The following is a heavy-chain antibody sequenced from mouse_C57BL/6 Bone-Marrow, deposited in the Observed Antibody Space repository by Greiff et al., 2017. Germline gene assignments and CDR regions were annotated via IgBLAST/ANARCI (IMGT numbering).Heavy chain of an antibody. J-gene: IGHJ4*01. Sequence: VQLQQSGPGLVQPSQSLSITCTVSGFSLTSYGVHWVRQSPGKGLEWLGVIWRGGSTDYNAAFISRLSISKDNSKSQVFFKMNSLQADDTAIYYCARWGDYYYYAMDYWGQGTSVTVSS. CDR1: GFSLTSYG. CDR2: IWRGGST. D-gene: IGHD2-4*01. CDR3: ARWGDYYYYAMDY. V-gene: IGHV2-2*01.